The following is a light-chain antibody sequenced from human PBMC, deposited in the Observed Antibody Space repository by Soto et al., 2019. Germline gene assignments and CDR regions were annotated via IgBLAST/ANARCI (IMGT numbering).Light chain of an antibody. CDR1: QRVNRW. V-gene: IGKV1-5*03. Sequence: DIQMTQSPSTLSASVGDRVTITCRASQRVNRWLAWYQQKPGRAHKLLIYEASRLESGVPSRFSGSGSGTEFTLTISSLQPDDFATYYCQEYNGHSSSTFGQGTKVEVK. J-gene: IGKJ1*01. CDR3: QEYNGHSSST. CDR2: EAS.